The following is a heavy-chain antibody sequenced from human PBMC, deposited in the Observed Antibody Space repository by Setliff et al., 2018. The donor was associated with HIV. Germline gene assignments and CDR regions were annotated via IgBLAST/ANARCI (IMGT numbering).Heavy chain of an antibody. CDR3: ARGQEDKGYNGDYFYYFYMDV. CDR2: IYHSGST. V-gene: IGHV4-4*02. CDR1: AGSISSDNW. D-gene: IGHD1-20*01. Sequence: SETLSLTCAVSAGSISSDNWWTWVRQSPGKGLEWVGEIYHSGSTNYNTSLKRRVTMSLDKSKNQFSLKVTSVTAADTAVYFCARGQEDKGYNGDYFYYFYMDVWGKGTTVTVSS. J-gene: IGHJ6*03.